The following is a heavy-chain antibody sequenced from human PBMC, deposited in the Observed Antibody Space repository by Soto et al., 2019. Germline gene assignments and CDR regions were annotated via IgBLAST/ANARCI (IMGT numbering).Heavy chain of an antibody. CDR3: AREMIAAAGTYYYYYMDV. V-gene: IGHV3-48*01. D-gene: IGHD6-13*01. CDR2: ISSSSSTI. Sequence: GGSLRLSCAASGFTFSSYSMNWVRQAPGKGLEWVSYISSSSSTIYYADSVKGRFTISRDNAKNSLYLQMNSLRAEDTAVYYCAREMIAAAGTYYYYYMDVWGKGTTVTVSS. J-gene: IGHJ6*03. CDR1: GFTFSSYS.